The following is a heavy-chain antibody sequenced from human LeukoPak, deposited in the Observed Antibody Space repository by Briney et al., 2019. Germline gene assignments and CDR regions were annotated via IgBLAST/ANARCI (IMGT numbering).Heavy chain of an antibody. D-gene: IGHD5-12*01. J-gene: IGHJ6*03. Sequence: SETLSLTCTVSGGSISSYYWSWIRQPAGKGLEWIGRIYTSGTTNYNPSLKSRVTMSVDTSKNQFSLKLSSVTAADTAVYYCARVRVATDGAYYYYYMDVWGKGTTVTVSS. CDR3: ARVRVATDGAYYYYYMDV. V-gene: IGHV4-4*07. CDR1: GGSISSYY. CDR2: IYTSGTT.